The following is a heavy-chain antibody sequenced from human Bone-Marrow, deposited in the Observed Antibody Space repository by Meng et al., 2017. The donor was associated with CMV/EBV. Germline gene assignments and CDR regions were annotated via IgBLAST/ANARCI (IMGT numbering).Heavy chain of an antibody. V-gene: IGHV1-69*12. CDR3: ASPGRGGYYTDWYFDL. CDR2: IIPIFGTA. Sequence: QVQLVQSGAEVKKPGSSVKVSCKASGGTFSSYAISWVRQAPGQGLEWMGGIIPIFGTANYAQKFQGRVTITADESTSTAYMELSSLRSEDTAVYYCASPGRGGYYTDWYFDLWGRGTRVTVSS. J-gene: IGHJ2*01. D-gene: IGHD3-22*01. CDR1: GGTFSSYA.